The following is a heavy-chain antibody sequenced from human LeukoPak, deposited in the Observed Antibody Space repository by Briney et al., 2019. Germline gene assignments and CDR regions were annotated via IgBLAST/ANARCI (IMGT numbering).Heavy chain of an antibody. D-gene: IGHD6-19*01. CDR3: ARAGSGSGWYFDY. Sequence: GGSVKVSCKASGYDFTSVGITWVRQAPGQGLEWMGWISPYNGNTRYVQKLQGRVTMTTDTSTSTAYMELRSLRFDDTAVYYCARAGSGSGWYFDYWGQGTLVTVSA. V-gene: IGHV1-18*01. CDR1: GYDFTSVG. CDR2: ISPYNGNT. J-gene: IGHJ4*02.